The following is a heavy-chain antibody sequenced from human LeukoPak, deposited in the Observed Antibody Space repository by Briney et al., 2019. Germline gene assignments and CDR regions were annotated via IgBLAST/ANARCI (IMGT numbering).Heavy chain of an antibody. CDR3: AKPVRYFDWFDN. CDR2: LPPGASNQ. Sequence: PGGSLRLSFAASGFTFSNYGMHWVRQAPGRGLEWVAFLPPGASNQYYTDSVKGRFTISRDNSKNTLYLQMNSLRPEDTAMYYCAKPVRYFDWFDNWGQGTLVTVSS. CDR1: GFTFSNYG. V-gene: IGHV3-30*02. J-gene: IGHJ4*02. D-gene: IGHD3-9*01.